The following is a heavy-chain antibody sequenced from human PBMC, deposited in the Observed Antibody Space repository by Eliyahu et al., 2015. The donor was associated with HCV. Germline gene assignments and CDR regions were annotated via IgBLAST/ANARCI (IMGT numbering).Heavy chain of an antibody. D-gene: IGHD2-2*01. Sequence: GKGLEWVAFISYDGSNKYYADTVKGRFTISRDNSKNTLYLQMNSLRVEDTAVHYCAGPRRFCSSNTCYYGFDIWGQGTMVTVSS. J-gene: IGHJ3*02. CDR3: AGPRRFCSSNTCYYGFDI. V-gene: IGHV3-30*03. CDR2: ISYDGSNK.